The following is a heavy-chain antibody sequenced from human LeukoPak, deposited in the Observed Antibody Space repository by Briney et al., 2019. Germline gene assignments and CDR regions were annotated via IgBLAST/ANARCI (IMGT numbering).Heavy chain of an antibody. J-gene: IGHJ4*02. Sequence: SETLSLTCTVSGGSISSYYWSWIRQPPGKXLEWIGYIYYSGRTNYNPSLKSRVTISVATSKTQFSLKLSSVTAADTAVYYCARSEYSSSWPGGYWGQGTLVTVSS. D-gene: IGHD6-13*01. V-gene: IGHV4-59*01. CDR2: IYYSGRT. CDR3: ARSEYSSSWPGGY. CDR1: GGSISSYY.